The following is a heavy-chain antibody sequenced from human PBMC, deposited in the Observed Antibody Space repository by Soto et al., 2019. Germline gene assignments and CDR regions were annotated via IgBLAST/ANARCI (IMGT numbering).Heavy chain of an antibody. V-gene: IGHV1-18*04. CDR2: ISTYNGNT. Sequence: ASVKVSCKASGYTFSRYGISWVRQAPGQGPEWMGWISTYNGNTNYAQRFQVRVTLTRDTSTDTVSLELSGLRSDDTAVYYCARDDCTSANCYAYNWFDPWGQGTLVTVSS. D-gene: IGHD2-2*01. J-gene: IGHJ5*02. CDR1: GYTFSRYG. CDR3: ARDDCTSANCYAYNWFDP.